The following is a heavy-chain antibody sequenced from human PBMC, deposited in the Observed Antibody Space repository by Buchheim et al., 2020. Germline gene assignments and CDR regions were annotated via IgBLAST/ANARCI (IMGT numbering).Heavy chain of an antibody. D-gene: IGHD2-2*01. CDR3: AKLWGPAANKADYYYYGMDV. CDR1: GFTFSSYA. J-gene: IGHJ6*02. Sequence: EVQLLESGGGLVQPGGSLRLSCAASGFTFSSYAMSWVRQAPGKGLEWVSAISGSGGSTYYADSVKGRFTIPRDNSQNTPFLQMNSLRAEDTAVYYCAKLWGPAANKADYYYYGMDVWGQGTT. V-gene: IGHV3-23*01. CDR2: ISGSGGST.